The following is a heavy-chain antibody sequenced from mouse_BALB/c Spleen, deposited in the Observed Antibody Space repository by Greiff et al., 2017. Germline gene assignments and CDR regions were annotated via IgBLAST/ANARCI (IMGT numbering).Heavy chain of an antibody. Sequence: EVQLQQSGPGLVKPSQSLSLTCSVTGYSITSGYYWNWIRQFPGNKLEWMGYISYDGSNNYNPSLKNRISITRDTSKNQFFLKLNSVTTEDTATYYCARAQAYYGNPYYYAMDYWGQGTSVTVSS. V-gene: IGHV3-6*02. D-gene: IGHD2-10*01. J-gene: IGHJ4*01. CDR1: GYSITSGYY. CDR2: ISYDGSN. CDR3: ARAQAYYGNPYYYAMDY.